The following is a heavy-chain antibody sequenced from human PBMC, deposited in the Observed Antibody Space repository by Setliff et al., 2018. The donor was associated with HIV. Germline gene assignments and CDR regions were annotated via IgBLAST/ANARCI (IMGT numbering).Heavy chain of an antibody. CDR1: GGSIRSYY. CDR3: ARDYGSGSYDH. D-gene: IGHD3-10*01. CDR2: IFSSGTT. J-gene: IGHJ5*02. Sequence: SETLSLTCTVSGGSIRSYYWSWIRQSPGKGLEWIGYIFSSGTTDYNPSLKSRVTLPLDTSTNQFSLKLRSVTAADTAVYYCARDYGSGSYDHWGQGTLVTVSS. V-gene: IGHV4-59*08.